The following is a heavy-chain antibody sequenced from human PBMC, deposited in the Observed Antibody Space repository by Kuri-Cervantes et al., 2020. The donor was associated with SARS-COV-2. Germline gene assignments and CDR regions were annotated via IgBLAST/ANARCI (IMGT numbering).Heavy chain of an antibody. CDR3: ASAPYYDFLTGHFSSEVLHGMDG. V-gene: IGHV1-69*13. Sequence: SVKVSCKASGGTFSSYVISWVRQAPGQGLEWMGGIIPIFATANYAQQFQGRVTITADQSTSTAYMELSSLRSEDTAVYYCASAPYYDFLTGHFSSEVLHGMDGWGQGTTVTVSS. CDR2: IIPIFATA. J-gene: IGHJ6*02. CDR1: GGTFSSYV. D-gene: IGHD3-9*01.